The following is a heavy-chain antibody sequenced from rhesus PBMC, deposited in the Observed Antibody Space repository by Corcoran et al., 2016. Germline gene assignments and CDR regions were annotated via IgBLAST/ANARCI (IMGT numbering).Heavy chain of an antibody. D-gene: IGHD3-34*01. Sequence: QVQLQESGPGLVKPSETLSLTCAVSGYSISSGYGWSWIRQPPGKGLEWIGYIGGRRGRTNNKPSLNSRVTISKDTSKSQFSLKLSSVTAADTAVYYCAMGDPYYFDYWGQGVLVTVSS. CDR2: IGGRRGRT. CDR1: GYSISSGYG. CDR3: AMGDPYYFDY. V-gene: IGHV4-127*01. J-gene: IGHJ4*01.